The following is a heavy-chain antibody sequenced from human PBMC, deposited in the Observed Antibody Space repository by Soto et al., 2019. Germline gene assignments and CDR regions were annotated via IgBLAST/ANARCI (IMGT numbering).Heavy chain of an antibody. CDR2: IDPSDSYT. CDR1: GYSFTSYW. V-gene: IGHV5-10-1*01. D-gene: IGHD6-6*01. Sequence: PGESLKISCQGSGYSFTSYWISWVRQMPGKGLEWMGRIDPSDSYTNYSPSFQGHVTISADKSISTAYLQWSSLKASDTAMYYCASGGSGDPSARRWYNGMDVWGQGTTVTVSS. J-gene: IGHJ6*02. CDR3: ASGGSGDPSARRWYNGMDV.